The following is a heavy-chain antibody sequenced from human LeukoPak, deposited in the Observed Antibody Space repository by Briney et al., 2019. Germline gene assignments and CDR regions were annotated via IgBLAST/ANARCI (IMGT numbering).Heavy chain of an antibody. CDR1: GFTFSRYW. J-gene: IGHJ4*02. V-gene: IGHV3-48*01. D-gene: IGHD6-19*01. CDR3: AREEQWVVRPFDY. CDR2: ISSSSSTI. Sequence: SGGSLRLSCAASGFTFSRYWMSWARQAPGKGLEWVSYISSSSSTIYYADSVKGRFTISRDNAKNSLYLQMNSLRAEDTAVYYCAREEQWVVRPFDYWGQGTLVTVSS.